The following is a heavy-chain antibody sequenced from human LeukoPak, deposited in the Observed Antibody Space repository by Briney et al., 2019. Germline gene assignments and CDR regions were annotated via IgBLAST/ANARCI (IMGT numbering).Heavy chain of an antibody. CDR3: AKDTAAGECTGGNCYSYFDY. V-gene: IGHV3-30*18. CDR2: ISYDGSNK. CDR1: GFTFTSYG. Sequence: GGSLRLSCAASGFTFTSYGMHWVRQAPGKGLEWLALISYDGSNKYSADSVKGRFTISRDNSKNTLYLQMDSLRADDTAVYYCAKDTAAGECTGGNCYSYFDYWGQGTLVTVSS. J-gene: IGHJ4*02. D-gene: IGHD2-15*01.